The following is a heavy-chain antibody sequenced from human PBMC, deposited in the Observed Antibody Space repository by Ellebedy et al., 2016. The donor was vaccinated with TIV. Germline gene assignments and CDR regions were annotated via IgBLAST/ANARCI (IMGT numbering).Heavy chain of an antibody. CDR1: GFTFSSYW. J-gene: IGHJ4*02. Sequence: LSLTXXASGFTFSSYWMHWVRQAPGKGLEWVANIKQDGSDKYYVDSVKGRFTISRDNAKNSLYLQMNSLRAEDTAVYYCARALGGGDCYWGQGTLVTVSS. CDR3: ARALGGGDCY. D-gene: IGHD2-21*02. CDR2: IKQDGSDK. V-gene: IGHV3-7*01.